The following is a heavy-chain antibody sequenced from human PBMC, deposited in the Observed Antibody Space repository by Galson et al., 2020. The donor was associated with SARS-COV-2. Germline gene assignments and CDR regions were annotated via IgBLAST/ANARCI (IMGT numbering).Heavy chain of an antibody. J-gene: IGHJ6*02. V-gene: IGHV3-23*01. Sequence: GGSLRLSCAASGFTFSSYAMSWVRQAPGKGLEWVSAISGSGGSTYYADSVKGRFTISRDNSKNTLYLQMNSLRAEDTAVYYCAKDRSQPTVTSGHYSYYYGLDVWGLGTTVTVSS. D-gene: IGHD4-17*01. CDR3: AKDRSQPTVTSGHYSYYYGLDV. CDR2: ISGSGGST. CDR1: GFTFSSYA.